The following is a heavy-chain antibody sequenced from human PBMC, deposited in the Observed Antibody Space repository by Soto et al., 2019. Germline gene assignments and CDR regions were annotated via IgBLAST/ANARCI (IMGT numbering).Heavy chain of an antibody. CDR1: GGSISNYY. J-gene: IGHJ4*02. V-gene: IGHV4-59*01. D-gene: IGHD3-10*01. CDR3: AREGSSRVFFDH. Sequence: SETLSLTCTVSGGSISNYYWSWIRQPPGKGLESIGYIYNSGSTNYSPSLKSRVTISLATSKKPFSLKLSSVTAADTAVYYCAREGSSRVFFDHWGQGTLVTVSS. CDR2: IYNSGST.